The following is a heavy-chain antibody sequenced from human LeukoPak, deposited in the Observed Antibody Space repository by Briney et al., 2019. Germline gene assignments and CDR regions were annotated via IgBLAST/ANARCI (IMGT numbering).Heavy chain of an antibody. CDR2: IADNSGGV. V-gene: IGHV3-23*01. D-gene: IGHD1-20*01. CDR1: GFTFNNYA. Sequence: GGSLRLSCAASGFTFNNYAMSWVRQAPGKGLEWIAAIADNSGGVYYADSVKGRFTISRDNSKSTLYLQMSSLRVEDTAIYYCAKDPKYNWKVTNYFDPWGQGTLVIVSS. J-gene: IGHJ5*02. CDR3: AKDPKYNWKVTNYFDP.